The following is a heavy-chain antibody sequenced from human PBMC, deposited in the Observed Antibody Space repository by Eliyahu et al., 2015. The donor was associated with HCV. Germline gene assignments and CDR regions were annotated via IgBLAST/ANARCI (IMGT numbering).Heavy chain of an antibody. CDR1: GYTFTGYY. J-gene: IGHJ6*02. Sequence: QVQLVQSGAEVKKPGASVKVSCKASGYTFTGYYMHWVRXAPGQGLEWMGWINPNSGGTNYAQKFQGWVTMTRDTSISTAYMELSRLRSDDTAVYYCARAPSPGYSGYEPEYYYYYYGMDVWGQGTTVTVSS. CDR2: INPNSGGT. D-gene: IGHD5-12*01. V-gene: IGHV1-2*04. CDR3: ARAPSPGYSGYEPEYYYYYYGMDV.